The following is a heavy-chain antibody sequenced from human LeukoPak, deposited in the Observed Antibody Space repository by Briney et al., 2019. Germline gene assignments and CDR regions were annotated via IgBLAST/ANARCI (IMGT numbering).Heavy chain of an antibody. CDR2: TRNKANSYTT. J-gene: IGHJ4*02. Sequence: GGSLRLSCAASGFTFSDHYMDWVRQAPGKGLEWVGRTRNKANSYTTEYAASVKGRFTISRDDSKNSLYLQMNSLRAEDTAVYYCARAYGYSSGWYGVIGYWGQGTLVTVSS. V-gene: IGHV3-72*01. CDR1: GFTFSDHY. D-gene: IGHD6-19*01. CDR3: ARAYGYSSGWYGVIGY.